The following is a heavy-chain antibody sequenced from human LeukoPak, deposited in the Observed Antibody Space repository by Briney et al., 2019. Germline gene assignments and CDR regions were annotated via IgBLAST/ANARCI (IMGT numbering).Heavy chain of an antibody. CDR1: GGSFSGYY. Sequence: SETLSLTCAVYGGSFSGYYWNWIRQPPGKGLEWIGEINHSGSANYNPSLKSRVTISVDTSKNQFSLKLSSVTAADTAVYYCARGRIRGVIYNYYYYYYMDVWGKGTTVTVSS. V-gene: IGHV4-34*01. CDR3: ARGRIRGVIYNYYYYYYMDV. J-gene: IGHJ6*03. D-gene: IGHD3-10*01. CDR2: INHSGSA.